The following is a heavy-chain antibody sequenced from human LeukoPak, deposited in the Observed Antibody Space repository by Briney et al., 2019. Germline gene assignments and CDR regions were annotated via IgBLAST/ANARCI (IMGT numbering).Heavy chain of an antibody. CDR3: ASHGSSGHDPLT. CDR1: GDSIRSYY. J-gene: IGHJ4*01. D-gene: IGHD5-12*01. Sequence: PSETLSLTCTVSGDSIRSYYWNWIRRPPGKGLEWIGYIYYTGSTSYNPSLKSRVTISLGTSKRQFSLRLTSVTAADTAVYYCASHGSSGHDPLTWGQGTLVTVSS. V-gene: IGHV4-59*08. CDR2: IYYTGST.